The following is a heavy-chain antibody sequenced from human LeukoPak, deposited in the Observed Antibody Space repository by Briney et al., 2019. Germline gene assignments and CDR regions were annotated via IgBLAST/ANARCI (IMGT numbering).Heavy chain of an antibody. J-gene: IGHJ4*02. Sequence: PGGSLRLSCVASGFTFSSYWMTWVRQAPGKGLEWVANIKTDGSLTYYVDSVKGRFTISRDNAKNSLYLQMNSLRAEDTAVYYCARGRWIQLWFIDYWGQGTLVTVSS. CDR3: ARGRWIQLWFIDY. CDR2: IKTDGSLT. D-gene: IGHD5-18*01. CDR1: GFTFSSYW. V-gene: IGHV3-7*03.